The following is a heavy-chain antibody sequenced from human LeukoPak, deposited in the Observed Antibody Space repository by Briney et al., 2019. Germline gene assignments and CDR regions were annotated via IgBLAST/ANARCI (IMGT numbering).Heavy chain of an antibody. CDR3: ARDLPLLRYFDWLSQGGNWFDP. CDR2: IKQDGSEK. CDR1: GFTFSSYW. J-gene: IGHJ5*02. Sequence: PGGSLRLSCAASGFTFSSYWMSWVRQAPGKGLEWVANIKQDGSEKYYVDSVKGRFTISRDNAKNSLYLQMNSLRAEDTAVYYCARDLPLLRYFDWLSQGGNWFDPWGQGTLVTVSS. D-gene: IGHD3-9*01. V-gene: IGHV3-7*01.